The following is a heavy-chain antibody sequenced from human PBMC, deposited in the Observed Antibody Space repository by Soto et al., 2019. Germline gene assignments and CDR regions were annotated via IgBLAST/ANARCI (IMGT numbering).Heavy chain of an antibody. D-gene: IGHD2-15*01. CDR3: ARTSVVVVAATPNWFDP. J-gene: IGHJ5*02. CDR1: GGSISSGGYY. Sequence: QVQLQESGPGLVKPSQTLSLTCTVSGGSISSGGYYWSWIRQHPGKGLEWIGYIYYSGSTYYNPSLKSRVTISVDTSKNQFSLKLGSVTAADTAVYYCARTSVVVVAATPNWFDPWGQGTLVTVSS. CDR2: IYYSGST. V-gene: IGHV4-31*03.